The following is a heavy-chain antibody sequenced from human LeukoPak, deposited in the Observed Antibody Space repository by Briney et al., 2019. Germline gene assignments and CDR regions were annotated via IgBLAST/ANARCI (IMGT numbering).Heavy chain of an antibody. V-gene: IGHV1-8*01. CDR2: MNPNSGNI. CDR1: GYTFTSYD. Sequence: ASVTVSCKASGYTFTSYDINWVRQAPGQGLEWMGWMNPNSGNIDFVQKLQGRVTMTRNTSISTAYMEVRSLRSEDTAVYYCARVRRHGFDPCGQGTLVTASS. J-gene: IGHJ5*02. CDR3: ARVRRHGFDP.